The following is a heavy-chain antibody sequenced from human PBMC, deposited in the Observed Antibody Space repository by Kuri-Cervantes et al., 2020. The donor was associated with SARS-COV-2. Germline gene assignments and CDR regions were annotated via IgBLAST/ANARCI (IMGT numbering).Heavy chain of an antibody. CDR3: ARLGSELAVYYFDY. D-gene: IGHD6-13*01. CDR1: GYTFTGYY. CDR2: INPNSGGT. J-gene: IGHJ4*02. Sequence: ASVKVSCKASGYTFTGYYMHWVRQAPGQGLEWMGWINPNSGGTNYAQKFQGRVTMTRDTSISTAYMELSRLRSDDTAVYYCARLGSELAVYYFDYWGQGTLVTVSS. V-gene: IGHV1-2*02.